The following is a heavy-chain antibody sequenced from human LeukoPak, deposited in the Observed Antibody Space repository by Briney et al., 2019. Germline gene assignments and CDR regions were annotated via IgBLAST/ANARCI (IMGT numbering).Heavy chain of an antibody. Sequence: SETLSLTCTVSGGSLSSGDYYWSWIRQPPGKGLEWIGYIYYSGSTYYNPSLKSRVTISVDTSKNQFSLKLSSVTAADTAVYYCARANQGGYYDSSGYYPFDYWGQGTLVTVSS. V-gene: IGHV4-30-4*08. J-gene: IGHJ4*02. CDR3: ARANQGGYYDSSGYYPFDY. CDR1: GGSLSSGDYY. D-gene: IGHD3-22*01. CDR2: IYYSGST.